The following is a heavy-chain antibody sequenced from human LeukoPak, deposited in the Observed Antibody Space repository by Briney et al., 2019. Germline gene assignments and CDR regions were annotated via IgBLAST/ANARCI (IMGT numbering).Heavy chain of an antibody. CDR2: IIPIFGTA. CDR1: GGTFSSYA. Sequence: ASVKVSCKASGGTFSSYAISWVRQAPGQGLEWMGGIIPIFGTANYAQKFQGRVTITADESTSTAYMELSSLRSEDTAVYYCASGYSYGYFDYWGQGTLVTVSS. CDR3: ASGYSYGYFDY. D-gene: IGHD5-18*01. V-gene: IGHV1-69*13. J-gene: IGHJ4*02.